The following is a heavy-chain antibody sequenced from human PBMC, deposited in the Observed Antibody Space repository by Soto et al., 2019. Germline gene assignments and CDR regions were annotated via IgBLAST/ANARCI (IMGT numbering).Heavy chain of an antibody. CDR2: ISGSGDRT. CDR1: GITISNYP. Sequence: EVQLLESGGGLVQPGGSLRLSCAASGITISNYPMSWVRQAPGKGLDWVSGISGSGDRTYYADSAKGRFTISKDFSKNSLSLQLDSLRAEDTGVYFCVKDDGGNPSTGPPWGQGTLVTVSS. J-gene: IGHJ5*02. CDR3: VKDDGGNPSTGPP. V-gene: IGHV3-23*01. D-gene: IGHD2-15*01.